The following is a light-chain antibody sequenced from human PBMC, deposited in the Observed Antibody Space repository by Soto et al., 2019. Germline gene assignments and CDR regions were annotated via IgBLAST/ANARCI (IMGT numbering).Light chain of an antibody. CDR1: QSVKQY. Sequence: EVVMTQSPATLSVSPGERATLSCRASQSVKQYLAWYQQKPGQAPRLLIYGASTRATDIPGRFSGSGSGTDFTLTISGLHSEYVAVFYCQQYNFWPLTFVAATKVAI. CDR2: GAS. J-gene: IGKJ4*01. CDR3: QQYNFWPLT. V-gene: IGKV3D-15*01.